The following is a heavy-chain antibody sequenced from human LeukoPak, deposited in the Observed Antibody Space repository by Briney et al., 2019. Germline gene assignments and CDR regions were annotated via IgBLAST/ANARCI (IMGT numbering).Heavy chain of an antibody. D-gene: IGHD3-22*01. J-gene: IGHJ4*02. Sequence: PSETLSLTCTGSGGSLSSHYWSWIRQPPRKGPEWIGYIYYSGSTNYNPSLKSRVTISVDTSKNQFSLKLSSVTAADTAVYYCAREDGYCFDYWGQGTLVTVSS. V-gene: IGHV4-59*11. CDR3: AREDGYCFDY. CDR1: GGSLSSHY. CDR2: IYYSGST.